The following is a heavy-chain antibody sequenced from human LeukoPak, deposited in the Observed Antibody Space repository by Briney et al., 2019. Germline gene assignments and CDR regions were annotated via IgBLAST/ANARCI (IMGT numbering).Heavy chain of an antibody. Sequence: PSETLSLTCTVSGGSISSDGYYWSWIRQHPEKGLEWIGYNSHSGSTSYNPSLKSRVTISVDTSENQFSLKLSSVTAADSAVYYCARRREVWDHRGAYYYYFMDVWGKGTTVTVSS. CDR2: NSHSGST. CDR1: GGSISSDGYY. V-gene: IGHV4-31*03. CDR3: ARRREVWDHRGAYYYYFMDV. J-gene: IGHJ6*03. D-gene: IGHD3-10*01.